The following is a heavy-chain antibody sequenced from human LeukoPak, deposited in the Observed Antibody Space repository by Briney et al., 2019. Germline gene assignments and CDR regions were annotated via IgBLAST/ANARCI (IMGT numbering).Heavy chain of an antibody. J-gene: IGHJ4*02. Sequence: AGGSLRLSCAASGFTFSSYWMSWVRQAPGKGLEWVANIKQDGSEKYYVDSVKGRFTISRDNAKNSLFLQMNSLRAEDTALYYCAKDDGATYSYFDYWGQGTLVTVSS. CDR2: IKQDGSEK. CDR1: GFTFSSYW. V-gene: IGHV3-7*03. D-gene: IGHD1-26*01. CDR3: AKDDGATYSYFDY.